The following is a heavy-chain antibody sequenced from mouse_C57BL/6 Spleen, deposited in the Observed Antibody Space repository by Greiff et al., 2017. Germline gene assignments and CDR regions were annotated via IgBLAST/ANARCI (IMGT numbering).Heavy chain of an antibody. V-gene: IGHV5-17*01. CDR3: ARPNYGSSYPAWFAY. CDR1: GFTFSDYG. Sequence: DVMLVESGGGLVKPGGSLKLSCAASGFTFSDYGMHWVRQAPEKGLEWVAYISSGSSTIYYADTVKGRFTISRDNAKNTLFLQMTSLRSEDTAMYYCARPNYGSSYPAWFAYWGQGTLVTVSA. CDR2: ISSGSSTI. D-gene: IGHD1-1*01. J-gene: IGHJ3*01.